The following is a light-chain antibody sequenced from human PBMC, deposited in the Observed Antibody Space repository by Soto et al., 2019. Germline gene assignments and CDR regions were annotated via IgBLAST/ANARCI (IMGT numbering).Light chain of an antibody. J-gene: IGLJ3*02. CDR1: SSDVGAYNF. CDR2: EVT. CDR3: SSYTTFTSLVV. V-gene: IGLV2-14*01. Sequence: QSALTQPASVSGSPGQSITISCTGTSSDVGAYNFVSWYQQHPGKAPKLMIYEVTRRPSGVSDRFSGSKSGNTASLTISGLQAEDEADYYCSSYTTFTSLVVFGGGTKLTVL.